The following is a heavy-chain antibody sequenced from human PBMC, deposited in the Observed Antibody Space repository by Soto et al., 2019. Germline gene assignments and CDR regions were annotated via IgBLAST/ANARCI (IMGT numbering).Heavy chain of an antibody. V-gene: IGHV4-30-4*01. CDR3: AREYYYDSSGCTFDY. J-gene: IGHJ4*02. CDR1: GGSISSGDYY. D-gene: IGHD3-22*01. CDR2: IYYSGST. Sequence: SETLSLTCTVSGGSISSGDYYWSWIRQPPGKGLEWIGYIYYSGSTYYNPSLKSRVTISIDTSKNQFSLKLSSVTAADTAVYYCAREYYYDSSGCTFDYWGQGTLVTVSS.